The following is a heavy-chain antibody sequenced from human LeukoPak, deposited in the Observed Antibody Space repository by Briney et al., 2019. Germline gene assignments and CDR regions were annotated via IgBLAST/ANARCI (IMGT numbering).Heavy chain of an antibody. Sequence: GGSLRLSCAASGFTFSDYYMTWIRRAPGKGLEWVSYISSSSGFTKYADSVRGRFTISRDNAKNSLYLQMNTLRVDDTAAYYCARGSPPGDWGQGTLVTVSS. CDR2: ISSSSGFT. D-gene: IGHD3-16*01. J-gene: IGHJ4*02. V-gene: IGHV3-11*05. CDR1: GFTFSDYY. CDR3: ARGSPPGD.